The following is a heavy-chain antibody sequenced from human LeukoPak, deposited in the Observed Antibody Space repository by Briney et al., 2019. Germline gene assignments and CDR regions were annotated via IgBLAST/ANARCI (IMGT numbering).Heavy chain of an antibody. J-gene: IGHJ4*02. CDR2: IYASGST. Sequence: SETLSLTCTVSGGSVRSYSWSWIRQPAGKGLEWIGRIYASGSTNYNPSLKSRVTMSLDTSKNQFSLNLSSVTAADTAVYYCARAQDCSSGCYRFFDYWGQGTLVTVSS. D-gene: IGHD6-19*01. CDR3: ARAQDCSSGCYRFFDY. CDR1: GGSVRSYS. V-gene: IGHV4-4*07.